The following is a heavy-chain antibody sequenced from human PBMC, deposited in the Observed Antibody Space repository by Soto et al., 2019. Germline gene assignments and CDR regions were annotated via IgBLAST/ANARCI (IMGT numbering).Heavy chain of an antibody. J-gene: IGHJ6*02. CDR2: ISGYNGDT. D-gene: IGHD2-8*01. V-gene: IGHV1-18*01. CDR1: GYTFSRYG. Sequence: QGQLVQSGPEVKKPGASVKVSCKTSGYTFSRYGISWVRQAPGQGLEWMGWISGYNGDTNYAQKVQGRITMTIDTSTYTAYMELRSLTSDATAIYYCAKNGQPAYYYYGMDVWGQGTTVTVSS. CDR3: AKNGQPAYYYYGMDV.